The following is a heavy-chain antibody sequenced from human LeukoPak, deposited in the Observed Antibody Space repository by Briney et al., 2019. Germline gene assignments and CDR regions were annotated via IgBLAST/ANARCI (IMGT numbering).Heavy chain of an antibody. J-gene: IGHJ4*02. V-gene: IGHV3-53*01. CDR2: ISESGAT. CDR1: GFTVSSNY. Sequence: GGSLRLSCAASGFTVSSNYMSWVRQAPGKGLEWVSAISESGATFYADSVKGRLTISRDNSKNTLYLQMGSLRAEDTAIYYCAKVGSASSQYFDYWGQGTLVTVSS. CDR3: AKVGSASSQYFDY. D-gene: IGHD3-10*01.